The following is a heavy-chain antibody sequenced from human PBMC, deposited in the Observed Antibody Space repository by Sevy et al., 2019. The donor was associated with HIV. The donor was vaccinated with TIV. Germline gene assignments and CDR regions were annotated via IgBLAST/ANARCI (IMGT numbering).Heavy chain of an antibody. CDR3: ARDIITIFGVVTGPSESFDY. V-gene: IGHV1-2*02. J-gene: IGHJ4*02. D-gene: IGHD3-3*01. CDR1: GYTFTGYY. CDR2: INPNSGGT. Sequence: ASVKVSCKASGYTFTGYYMHWVRQAPGQGLEWMGWINPNSGGTNYAQKFQGRVTMTRDTSISTAYMELSRLRSDDTAVYYCARDIITIFGVVTGPSESFDYWGQRTLVTVSS.